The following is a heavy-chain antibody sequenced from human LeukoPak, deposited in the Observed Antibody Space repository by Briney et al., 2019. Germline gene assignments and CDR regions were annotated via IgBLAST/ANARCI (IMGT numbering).Heavy chain of an antibody. CDR3: ARERLSSGWYYHY. CDR2: ISAYNGNT. J-gene: IGHJ4*02. CDR1: GYTFTSYG. Sequence: ASVTVSCKASGYTFTSYGISWVRQAPGQGLEWMGWISAYNGNTNYAQKLQGRVTMTTTTSTSTAYMELRSLSSDDTAVYYCARERLSSGWYYHYWGQGTLVTVSS. D-gene: IGHD6-19*01. V-gene: IGHV1-18*01.